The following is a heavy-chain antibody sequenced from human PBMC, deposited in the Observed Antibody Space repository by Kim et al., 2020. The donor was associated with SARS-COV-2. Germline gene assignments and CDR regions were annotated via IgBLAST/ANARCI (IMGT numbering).Heavy chain of an antibody. J-gene: IGHJ4*02. Sequence: GGSLRLSCAASGFTFSSYAMSWVRQAPGKGLEWVSVIYSGGSSTYYADSVKGRFTISRDNSKNTLYPQMNSLRAEDTAVYYCAKEREQLGGIYWGQGTLVTVSS. CDR3: AKEREQLGGIY. V-gene: IGHV3-23*03. D-gene: IGHD6-6*01. CDR1: GFTFSSYA. CDR2: IYSGGSST.